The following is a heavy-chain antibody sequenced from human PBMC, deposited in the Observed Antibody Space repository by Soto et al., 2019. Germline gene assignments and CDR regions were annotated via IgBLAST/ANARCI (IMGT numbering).Heavy chain of an antibody. J-gene: IGHJ4*02. CDR1: GYTFTSYA. CDR2: INAGNGNT. CDR3: AGGNFRY. V-gene: IGHV1-3*01. Sequence: GASVKVSCKASGYTFTSYAIHWVRQAPGQRLEWMGWINAGNGNTKYSQKFQGRVIITRDTSAGTAYMELTSLTSDDTGVYYCAGGNFRYWGQGTLVTVSS.